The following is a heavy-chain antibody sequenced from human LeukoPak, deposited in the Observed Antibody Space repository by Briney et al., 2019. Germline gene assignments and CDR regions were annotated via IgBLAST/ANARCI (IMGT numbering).Heavy chain of an antibody. CDR3: AKAASSSWPSYYYGMDV. J-gene: IGHJ6*02. CDR2: ITGSGGNT. CDR1: GFIFSSYS. Sequence: WGSLRLSCAASGFIFSSYSMSWVRQAPGKGLEWVSVITGSGGNTYYADSVKGRFTISKDNSKNTVYLQMSSLRVDDTAVYYCAKAASSSWPSYYYGMDVWGQGTTVTSP. D-gene: IGHD6-13*01. V-gene: IGHV3-23*01.